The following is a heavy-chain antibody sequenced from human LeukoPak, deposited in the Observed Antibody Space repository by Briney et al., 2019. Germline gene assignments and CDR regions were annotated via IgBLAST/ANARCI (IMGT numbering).Heavy chain of an antibody. D-gene: IGHD5-18*01. CDR3: ARDAGYGYWVVDY. J-gene: IGHJ4*02. Sequence: GGSLRLSCAASGFTFSDHYMDWVRQAPGKGLEWVGRSRNKANSYTTEYAASVKGRFTISRDDSMNSLYLQMNSLRAEDTAVYYCARDAGYGYWVVDYWGQGTLVTVSS. V-gene: IGHV3-72*01. CDR2: SRNKANSYTT. CDR1: GFTFSDHY.